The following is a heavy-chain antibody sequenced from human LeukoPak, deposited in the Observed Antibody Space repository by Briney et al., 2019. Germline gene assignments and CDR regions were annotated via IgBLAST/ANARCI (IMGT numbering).Heavy chain of an antibody. J-gene: IGHJ4*02. V-gene: IGHV3-7*01. D-gene: IGHD6-13*01. CDR3: ARDGPIAAAAKLNPLDH. CDR1: GFTFSSYW. CDR2: IKQDGSEK. Sequence: GGSLRLSCAASGFTFSSYWMSWVRQAPGKGLKWVANIKQDGSEKYYVDSVKGRFTISRDNAKNSLYLQMNSLRAEDTAVYYCARDGPIAAAAKLNPLDHWGQGTLVTVSS.